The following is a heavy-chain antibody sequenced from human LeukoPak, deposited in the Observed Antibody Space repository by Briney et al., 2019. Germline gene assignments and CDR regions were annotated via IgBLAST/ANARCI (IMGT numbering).Heavy chain of an antibody. CDR3: ARTPGIAASGINWFDP. CDR1: GGSFSGYY. J-gene: IGHJ5*02. V-gene: IGHV3-11*01. D-gene: IGHD6-13*01. CDR2: ISSSGRTI. Sequence: LSLTCAVSGGSFSGYYWTWIRQAPGKGLEWVSYISSSGRTIDYADSVKGRFTISRDIAKNSLYLQMNSLRAEDTAVYHCARTPGIAASGINWFDPWGQGTLVTVSS.